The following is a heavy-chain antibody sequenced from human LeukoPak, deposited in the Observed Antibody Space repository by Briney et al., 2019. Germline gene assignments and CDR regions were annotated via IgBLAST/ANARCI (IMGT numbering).Heavy chain of an antibody. Sequence: GGSLRLSCEASGFTFGSYWMSWVRQAPGKGLVWVSRINNDGSSTSYADSVKGRFTISRDNAKNTLYLQMNSLRAEDTAVYYCAREEDSSSWGAAFDIWGQGTMVTVSS. CDR2: INNDGSST. CDR3: AREEDSSSWGAAFDI. CDR1: GFTFGSYW. J-gene: IGHJ3*02. V-gene: IGHV3-74*01. D-gene: IGHD6-13*01.